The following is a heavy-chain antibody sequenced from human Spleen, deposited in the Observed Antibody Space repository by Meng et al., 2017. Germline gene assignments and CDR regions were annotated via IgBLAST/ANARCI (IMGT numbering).Heavy chain of an antibody. D-gene: IGHD3-16*01. CDR3: VRKGYVIDY. CDR1: GYTFTNYG. V-gene: IGHV1-18*01. J-gene: IGHJ4*02. Sequence: QVQLVQSGAEVKNPGASVRVSCKASGYTFTNYGISWVRQAPGQGLEWMGWISDYNGDKKYDTKYAQKFQGRVTLTTDTSTSTAYMELGSLRSDDTAVFDCVRKGYVIDYWGQGTLVTVSS. CDR2: ISDYNGDKKYDT.